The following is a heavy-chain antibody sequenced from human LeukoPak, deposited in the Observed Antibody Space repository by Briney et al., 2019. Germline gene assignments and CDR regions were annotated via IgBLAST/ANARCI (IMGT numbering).Heavy chain of an antibody. J-gene: IGHJ3*02. CDR2: IYYSGST. Sequence: PSETLSLTCTVSGGSISSYYWSWIRQPPGKGLEWIGYIYYSGSTNYNPSLKSRVTISVDTSKNQFSLKLSSVTAADTAVYYCARERKVGAINLGAFDIWGQGTMVTVSS. V-gene: IGHV4-59*01. D-gene: IGHD1-26*01. CDR1: GGSISSYY. CDR3: ARERKVGAINLGAFDI.